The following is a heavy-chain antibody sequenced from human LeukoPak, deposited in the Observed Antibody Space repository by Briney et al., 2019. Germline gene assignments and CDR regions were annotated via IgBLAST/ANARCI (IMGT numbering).Heavy chain of an antibody. CDR1: GYTFTGYY. Sequence: WASVKVSCKASGYTFTGYYMHWVRQAPGQGLEWMGRINPNSGGTNYAQKFQGRVTMTRDTSISTAYMELSRLRSDDTAVYYCARVPLRVSVETGFDPWGQGTLVTVSS. CDR2: INPNSGGT. CDR3: ARVPLRVSVETGFDP. D-gene: IGHD3-3*01. J-gene: IGHJ5*02. V-gene: IGHV1-2*06.